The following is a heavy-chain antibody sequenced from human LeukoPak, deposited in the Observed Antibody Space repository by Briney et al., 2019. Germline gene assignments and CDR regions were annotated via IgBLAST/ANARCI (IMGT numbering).Heavy chain of an antibody. CDR2: IKQDGTEK. Sequence: GRCLRLSCAASGFTFSSYWMSWVRQAPGKGLEGVAIIKQDGTEKYYVDSVKGRFTSSRDNAKNSLYLQMTSLRAYDTAVYYCARGVGATHFDYWGQGTLVTVSS. CDR3: ARGVGATHFDY. J-gene: IGHJ4*02. D-gene: IGHD1-26*01. V-gene: IGHV3-7*04. CDR1: GFTFSSYW.